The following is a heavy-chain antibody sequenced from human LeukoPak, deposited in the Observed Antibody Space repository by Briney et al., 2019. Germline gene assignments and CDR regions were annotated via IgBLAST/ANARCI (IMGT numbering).Heavy chain of an antibody. J-gene: IGHJ3*02. CDR2: INWNGGST. D-gene: IGHD3-22*01. Sequence: GGSLRLSCAASGFTFDDYGMSWVRQAPGKGLEWVSGINWNGGSTGYADSVKGRFTISRDNAKNSLYLQMNSLRAEDTALYYCARVYYDSSGYHDAFDIWGQGTMVTVSS. CDR1: GFTFDDYG. CDR3: ARVYYDSSGYHDAFDI. V-gene: IGHV3-20*04.